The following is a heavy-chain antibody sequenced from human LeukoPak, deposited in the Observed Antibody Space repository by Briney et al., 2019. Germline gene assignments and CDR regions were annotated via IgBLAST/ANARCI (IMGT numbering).Heavy chain of an antibody. D-gene: IGHD3-22*01. CDR3: AGGPHYYESSGSPYYFDY. J-gene: IGHJ4*02. CDR2: IYYSGST. V-gene: IGHV4-59*11. Sequence: SETLSLTCTVSGGSISNHFWSWIRQPPGKGLEWIGYIYYSGSTNYNPSLKSRVTISVDASKNQFSLKLSSVTAADTAVYYCAGGPHYYESSGSPYYFDYWGQGTLVTVSS. CDR1: GGSISNHF.